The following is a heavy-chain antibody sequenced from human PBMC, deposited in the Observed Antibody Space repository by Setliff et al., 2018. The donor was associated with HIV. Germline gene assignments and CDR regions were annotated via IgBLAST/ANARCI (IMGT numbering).Heavy chain of an antibody. CDR3: ARLGWELLPHYFDY. V-gene: IGHV4-38-2*01. CDR1: GYSISSGYY. Sequence: SETLSLTCAVSGYSISSGYYWGWIRQPPGKGLEWIGSIYHSGSTYYNPSLKSRVTISVDTSKNQFSLKLSSVTAADTAVYYCARLGWELLPHYFDYWGQGTLVTVS. D-gene: IGHD1-26*01. J-gene: IGHJ4*02. CDR2: IYHSGST.